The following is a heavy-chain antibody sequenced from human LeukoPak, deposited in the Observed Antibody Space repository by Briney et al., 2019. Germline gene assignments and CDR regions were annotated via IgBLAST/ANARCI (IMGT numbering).Heavy chain of an antibody. CDR1: GFTFSSYG. Sequence: PGGTLRLSCAASGFTFSSYGMSWVRQAPGKGLEWVSGITNGGSTYYGDSVKGRFTISRDNSKNTLYLQMNSLRAEDTAVYYCAREYMDVWGKGTTVSIS. V-gene: IGHV3-23*01. CDR2: ITNGGST. J-gene: IGHJ6*03. CDR3: AREYMDV.